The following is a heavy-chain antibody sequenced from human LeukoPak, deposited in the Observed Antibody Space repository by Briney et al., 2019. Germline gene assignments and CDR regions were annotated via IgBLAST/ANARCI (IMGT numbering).Heavy chain of an antibody. CDR1: GFTVSSNY. CDR2: IYSGGST. J-gene: IGHJ4*02. V-gene: IGHV3-53*01. CDR3: AKSDQQWLVRY. D-gene: IGHD6-19*01. Sequence: PGGSLRLSCAASGFTVSSNYMSWVRQAPGKGLEWVSVIYSGGSTYYADSVKGRFTISRDNSKNTLYLQMNSLRAEDTAVYYCAKSDQQWLVRYWGQGTLVTVSS.